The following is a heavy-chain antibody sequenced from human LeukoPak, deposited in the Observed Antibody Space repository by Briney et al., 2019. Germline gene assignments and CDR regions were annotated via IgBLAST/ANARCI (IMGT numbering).Heavy chain of an antibody. V-gene: IGHV3-7*01. J-gene: IGHJ6*03. D-gene: IGHD3-10*01. CDR1: GFTFSSYW. Sequence: GGSLRLSCAASGFTFSSYWMSWVRQAPGKGLEWVANIKQDGSEKYYVDSVKGRFTISRDNAKNSLYLQMNSLRAEDTAVYYCAKWFGELLPPRYYYYYYMDVWGKGTTVTVPS. CDR3: AKWFGELLPPRYYYYYYMDV. CDR2: IKQDGSEK.